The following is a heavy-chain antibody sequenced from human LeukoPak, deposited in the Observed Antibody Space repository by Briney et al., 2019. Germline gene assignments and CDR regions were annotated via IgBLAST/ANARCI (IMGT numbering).Heavy chain of an antibody. CDR2: INSDGSST. V-gene: IGHV3-74*01. CDR1: GFTFSSYW. Sequence: GGSLRLSCAASGFTFSSYWMHWVRQAPGKGLVWVSRINSDGSSTSYADSVKGRFTISRDNAKNTLYLQMNSLRAEDTAVYYCAKEGGHSGSYETPIDYWGQGTLVTVSS. D-gene: IGHD1-26*01. J-gene: IGHJ4*02. CDR3: AKEGGHSGSYETPIDY.